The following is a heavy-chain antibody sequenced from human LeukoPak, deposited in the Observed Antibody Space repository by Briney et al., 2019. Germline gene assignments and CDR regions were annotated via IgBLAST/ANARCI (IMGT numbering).Heavy chain of an antibody. Sequence: GRSLRLSCAASGFTFSSYAMHWVRQAPGKGLEWVAVISYDGSNKYYADSVKGRFTISRDNSKNTLYLQMSGLRAEDTAVYYCAKKVITYYYGMDVWGQGTTVTVSS. V-gene: IGHV3-30*04. J-gene: IGHJ6*02. CDR2: ISYDGSNK. CDR3: AKKVITYYYGMDV. CDR1: GFTFSSYA. D-gene: IGHD2-21*01.